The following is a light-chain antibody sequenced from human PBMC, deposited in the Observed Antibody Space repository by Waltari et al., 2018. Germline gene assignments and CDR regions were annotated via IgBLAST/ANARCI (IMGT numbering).Light chain of an antibody. CDR3: QQYNNWPLT. J-gene: IGKJ1*01. CDR2: AAS. CDR1: QRVSSD. Sequence: EMVMTQSPATLSVSPGERATLSCRASQRVSSDLAWYQQKSGQAPRLHIYAASNRATGIPARFNGGGSGTEFTLTISSLQSGDSAVYYCQQYNNWPLTFGQGTKVEIK. V-gene: IGKV3-15*01.